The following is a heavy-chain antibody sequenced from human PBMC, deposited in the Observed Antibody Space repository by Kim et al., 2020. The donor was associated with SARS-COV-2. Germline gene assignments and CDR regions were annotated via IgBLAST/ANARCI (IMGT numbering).Heavy chain of an antibody. Sequence: RYSPYFQGQVTVSADKSISTAYLQWSSLKASDTAMYYCARQFRAAAAVDYWGQGTLVTVSS. J-gene: IGHJ4*02. D-gene: IGHD6-13*01. CDR3: ARQFRAAAAVDY. V-gene: IGHV5-51*01.